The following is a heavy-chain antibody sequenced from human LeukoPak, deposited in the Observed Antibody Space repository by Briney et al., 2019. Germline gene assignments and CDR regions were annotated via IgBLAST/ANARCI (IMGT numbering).Heavy chain of an antibody. CDR3: ARDSPLYYGKDV. V-gene: IGHV1-69*13. Sequence: SVKVSCKASGGTFSSYAISWVRQAPGQGLEWMGGIIPIFGTANYAQKFQGRVTITADESTSTAYMELSSLRSEDTAVYYCARDSPLYYGKDVWGQGTTVTVSS. J-gene: IGHJ6*02. CDR1: GGTFSSYA. CDR2: IIPIFGTA.